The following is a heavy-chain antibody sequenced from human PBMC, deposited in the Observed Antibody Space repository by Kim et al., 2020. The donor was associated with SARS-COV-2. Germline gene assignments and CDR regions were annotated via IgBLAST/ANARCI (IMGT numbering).Heavy chain of an antibody. Sequence: GGSLRLSCAASGFTFSDYYMSWIRQAPGKGLEWVSYISSSSSYTNYADSVKGRFTISRDNAKNSLYLQMNSLRAEDTAVYYCARDFYGYSYGSFDYWGQGTLVTVSS. D-gene: IGHD5-18*01. CDR3: ARDFYGYSYGSFDY. CDR2: ISSSSSYT. J-gene: IGHJ4*02. V-gene: IGHV3-11*05. CDR1: GFTFSDYY.